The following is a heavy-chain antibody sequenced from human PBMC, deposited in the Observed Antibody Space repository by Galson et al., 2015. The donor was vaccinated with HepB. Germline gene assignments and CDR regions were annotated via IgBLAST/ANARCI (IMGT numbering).Heavy chain of an antibody. CDR3: ARADWFGALDI. D-gene: IGHD3/OR15-3a*01. V-gene: IGHV4-34*01. Sequence: SETLSLTCAVYGGSFSSYYWTWIHQPPGKGLEWTGEIYHTGSTTYNPSLQSRVTFSVDTSKNEFSLKLNSVTAADTTMYYCARADWFGALDIWGQGTMVTVSS. J-gene: IGHJ3*02. CDR1: GGSFSSYY. CDR2: IYHTGST.